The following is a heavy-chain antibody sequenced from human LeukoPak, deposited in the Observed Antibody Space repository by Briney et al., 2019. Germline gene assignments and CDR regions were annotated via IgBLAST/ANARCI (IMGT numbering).Heavy chain of an antibody. Sequence: SETLSLTCAVYGGSFSVYYWNWIRQPPGKGLEWIGEMIHSGSTNYNPSLKSRVTISVDTSKNQFSLKLSSGTAADTAVYYCVRGTVERYSNYGDWGQGTLVTVSS. V-gene: IGHV4-34*01. CDR3: VRGTVERYSNYGD. CDR2: MIHSGST. CDR1: GGSFSVYY. D-gene: IGHD4-11*01. J-gene: IGHJ4*02.